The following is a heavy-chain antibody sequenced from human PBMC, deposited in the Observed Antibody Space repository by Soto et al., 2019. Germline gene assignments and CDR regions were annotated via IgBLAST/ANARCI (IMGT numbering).Heavy chain of an antibody. V-gene: IGHV4-4*02. CDR3: ASRDPGTSVDY. CDR1: GGCLTSNNW. Sequence: ELLSLTCAVAGGCLTSNNWGTWVRQPPGQGLEWIGEIYRTGSTNYNPSLKSRVTISLDKSENQFSLKVTSLTAADTAVYYCASRDPGTSVDYWGQGTLVTVSS. D-gene: IGHD1-7*01. CDR2: IYRTGST. J-gene: IGHJ4*02.